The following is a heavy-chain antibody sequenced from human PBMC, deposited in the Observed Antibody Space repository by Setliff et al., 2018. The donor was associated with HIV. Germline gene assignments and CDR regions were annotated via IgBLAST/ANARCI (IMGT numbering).Heavy chain of an antibody. V-gene: IGHV1-2*02. CDR3: ATAGGRSWFDP. Sequence: ASVKVSCKASGYTFTSYGISWARQAPGQGLEWMGWINPNSGGTNYARKFQGRVTMTRDTSISTAYMELNSLRSDDTAVYYCATAGGRSWFDPWGPGTLVTVSS. CDR1: GYTFTSYG. J-gene: IGHJ5*02. CDR2: INPNSGGT. D-gene: IGHD3-16*01.